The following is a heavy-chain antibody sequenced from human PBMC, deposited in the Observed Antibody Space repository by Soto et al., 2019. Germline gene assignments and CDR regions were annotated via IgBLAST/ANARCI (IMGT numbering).Heavy chain of an antibody. CDR3: AKALDYNLWSAFDF. J-gene: IGHJ4*02. CDR2: IGGGGGST. CDR1: GFSISNYA. D-gene: IGHD3-3*01. V-gene: IGHV3-23*01. Sequence: GGSLRLSCAVSGFSISNYAMSWVRQAPGKGLEWVSGIGGGGGSTCYADSVEGRFTISKDNSKNTMYLQMKTLTAEDTAIYYCAKALDYNLWSAFDFWGQGTLVTVSS.